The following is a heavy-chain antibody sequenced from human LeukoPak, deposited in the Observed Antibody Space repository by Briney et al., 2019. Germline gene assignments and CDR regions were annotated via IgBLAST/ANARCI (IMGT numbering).Heavy chain of an antibody. CDR3: AKDAAWYEYYYDSSGYFH. Sequence: GGSLRLSCAASGFTFSSHGMSWVRQAPGKGLEWVSTISGSGDNTYYADSVKGRFTISRDNSKNTLYLQMNSLRAEDTAVYYCAKDAAWYEYYYDSSGYFHWGQGTLVTVSS. CDR1: GFTFSSHG. J-gene: IGHJ4*02. D-gene: IGHD3-22*01. V-gene: IGHV3-23*01. CDR2: ISGSGDNT.